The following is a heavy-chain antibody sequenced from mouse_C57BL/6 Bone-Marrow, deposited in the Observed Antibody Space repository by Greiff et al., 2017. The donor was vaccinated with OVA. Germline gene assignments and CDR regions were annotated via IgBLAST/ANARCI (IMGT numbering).Heavy chain of an antibody. V-gene: IGHV1-64*01. J-gene: IGHJ2*01. D-gene: IGHD1-1*01. CDR2: IHPNSGST. CDR1: GYTFTSYW. Sequence: QVQLQQPGAELVKPGASVKLSCTASGYTFTSYWMHWVPQSPGQGLAWIGMIHPNSGSTNYNEKFKSKATLTVDKSSSTAYMQLSSLTSEDSAVYYCARCYYGSSYYFDYWGQGTTLTVSS. CDR3: ARCYYGSSYYFDY.